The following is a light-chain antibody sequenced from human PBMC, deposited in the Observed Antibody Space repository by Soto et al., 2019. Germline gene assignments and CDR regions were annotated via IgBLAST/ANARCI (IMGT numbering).Light chain of an antibody. Sequence: DIQMTQSPSSLSASVGDRVTITCRASQSISSYLNWYQQKPGKAPNLLIYGASSLQSGVPSRFSGSGSGTDFTLTISRLEPEDFAVYYCQQYGSSGTFGQGTKVDIK. CDR1: QSISSY. CDR3: QQYGSSGT. J-gene: IGKJ1*01. V-gene: IGKV1-39*01. CDR2: GAS.